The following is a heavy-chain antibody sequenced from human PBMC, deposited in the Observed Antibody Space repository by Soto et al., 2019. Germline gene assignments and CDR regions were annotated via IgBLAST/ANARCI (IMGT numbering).Heavy chain of an antibody. CDR1: GYTFTSYG. Sequence: ASVKVSCKASGYTFTSYGISWVRQAPGQGLEWMGWINSYNGNTNYAQKLQGRVTMTWDTSITTAYLDLTRLTTNDTATYFCATWVDYGDFEGFDFWGQGTLVTVSS. CDR2: INSYNGNT. J-gene: IGHJ4*02. D-gene: IGHD4-17*01. CDR3: ATWVDYGDFEGFDF. V-gene: IGHV1-18*01.